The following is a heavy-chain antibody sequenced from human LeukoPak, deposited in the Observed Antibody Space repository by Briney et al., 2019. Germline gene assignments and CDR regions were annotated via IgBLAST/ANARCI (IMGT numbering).Heavy chain of an antibody. CDR3: ARGGYSYFDY. Sequence: SENLSLTCTVSGGSISSYYWSWIRQPPGKGLEWIGYIYYSGSTNYNPSLKSRVTISVDTSKNQFSLKLSSVTAADTAVYYCARGGYSYFDYWGQGTLVTVSS. D-gene: IGHD5-18*01. J-gene: IGHJ4*02. V-gene: IGHV4-59*01. CDR1: GGSISSYY. CDR2: IYYSGST.